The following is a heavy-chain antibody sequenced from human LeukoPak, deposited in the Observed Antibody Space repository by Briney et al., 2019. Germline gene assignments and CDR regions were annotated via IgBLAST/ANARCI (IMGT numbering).Heavy chain of an antibody. CDR2: IKQDGSEK. Sequence: GRSLRLSCAASGFTFSSYWMSWVRQAPGKGLEWVANIKQDGSEKYYVDSVKGRFTISRDNAKNSLYLQMNSLRAEDTAVYYCARPRGYRSGGSCRYYFDYWGQGTLVTVSS. CDR1: GFTFSSYW. CDR3: ARPRGYRSGGSCRYYFDY. D-gene: IGHD2-15*01. V-gene: IGHV3-7*01. J-gene: IGHJ4*02.